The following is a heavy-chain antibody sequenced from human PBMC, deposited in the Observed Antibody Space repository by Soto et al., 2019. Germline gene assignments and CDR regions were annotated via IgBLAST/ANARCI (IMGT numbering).Heavy chain of an antibody. Sequence: GGSLRLSCAASGFTFSSYAMTWVRQAPGKGLEWISAISGSGNSTYYADSVKGRFTISRDNSKNTLYLQMNSLRAEDTAVYYCANPLPITIFGVVTREHDYWGQGTLVTVSS. J-gene: IGHJ4*02. CDR2: ISGSGNST. D-gene: IGHD3-3*01. V-gene: IGHV3-23*01. CDR3: ANPLPITIFGVVTREHDY. CDR1: GFTFSSYA.